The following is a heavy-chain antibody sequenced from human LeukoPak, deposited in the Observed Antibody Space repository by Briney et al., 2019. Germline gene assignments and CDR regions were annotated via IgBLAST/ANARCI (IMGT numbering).Heavy chain of an antibody. D-gene: IGHD3-16*01. CDR1: GGSISSYY. Sequence: SETLSLTCTVSGGSISSYYWSWIRQPPGKGLEWIGEINHSGSTNYNPSLKSRVTISVDTSKNQYSLKLSSVTAADTAVYYCARVDLGRWGQGTLVTVSS. V-gene: IGHV4-34*01. CDR2: INHSGST. J-gene: IGHJ4*02. CDR3: ARVDLGR.